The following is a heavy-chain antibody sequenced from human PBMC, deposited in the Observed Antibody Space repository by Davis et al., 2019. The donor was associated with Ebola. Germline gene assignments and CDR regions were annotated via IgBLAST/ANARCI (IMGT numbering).Heavy chain of an antibody. D-gene: IGHD6-19*01. CDR1: GGSFSGYY. CDR3: ARGVPNSSGFYSMDV. Sequence: MPSETLSLTCAVYGGSFSGYYWSWIRQPPGKGLEWIGEINHSGSTNYNPPLKSRVTISVDTSKNQFSLKLSSVTAADTAVYYCARGVPNSSGFYSMDVWGKGTTVTVSS. J-gene: IGHJ6*04. V-gene: IGHV4-34*01. CDR2: INHSGST.